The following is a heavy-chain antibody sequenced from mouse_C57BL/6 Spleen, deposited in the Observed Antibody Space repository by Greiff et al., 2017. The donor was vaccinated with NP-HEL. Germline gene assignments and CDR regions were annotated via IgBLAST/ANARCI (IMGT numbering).Heavy chain of an antibody. J-gene: IGHJ2*01. CDR1: GYTFTSYW. V-gene: IGHV1-69*01. CDR2: IDPSDSYT. D-gene: IGHD1-1*01. Sequence: QVQLQQSGAELVMPGASVKLSCKASGYTFTSYWMHWVKQRPGQGLEWIGEIDPSDSYTNYNQKFKGKSTLTVDKSSSTAYMQLSSLTSEDSAVYYCARYYYGSSLYFDYWGQGTTLTVSS. CDR3: ARYYYGSSLYFDY.